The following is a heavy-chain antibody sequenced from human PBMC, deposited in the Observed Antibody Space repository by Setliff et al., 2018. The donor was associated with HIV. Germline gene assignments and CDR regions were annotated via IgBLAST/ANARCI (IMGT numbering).Heavy chain of an antibody. J-gene: IGHJ4*02. D-gene: IGHD3-22*01. Sequence: SETLSLTCTVSGASISSDSWSWIRQPPGKGLEWIGNIYHSGSTYYNPSLKSRVTISVDTSKNQFSLKLSSVTAADTAVYYCARWPPHRSSDYDQEYYFDYWGQGTLVTVSS. CDR3: ARWPPHRSSDYDQEYYFDY. CDR2: IYHSGST. V-gene: IGHV4-59*08. CDR1: GASISSDS.